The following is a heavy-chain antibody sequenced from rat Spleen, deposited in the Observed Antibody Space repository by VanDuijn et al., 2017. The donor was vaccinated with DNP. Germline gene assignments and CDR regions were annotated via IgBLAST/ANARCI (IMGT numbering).Heavy chain of an antibody. Sequence: EVQLQESGPGLVKPSQSLSLTCSVTGYSITSNYWAWIRKFPGNKMEWIGYISYSGSTNYNPSLKSRISITRDTSKNHFFLHLNSVTTEDTATYYCAIWTRYFDYWGQGAMVTVSS. CDR1: GYSITSNY. D-gene: IGHD1-7*01. CDR2: ISYSGST. CDR3: AIWTRYFDY. V-gene: IGHV3-1*01. J-gene: IGHJ2*01.